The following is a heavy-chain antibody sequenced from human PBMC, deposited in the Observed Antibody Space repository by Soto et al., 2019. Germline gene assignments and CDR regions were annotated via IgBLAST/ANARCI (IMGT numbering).Heavy chain of an antibody. D-gene: IGHD5-18*01. V-gene: IGHV3-23*01. CDR1: GFTFSSYA. Sequence: GGSLRLSCAASGFTFSSYAMSWFRQAPVKGLEWVSAISGSGGSTYYADSVKGRFTISRDNSKNTLYLQMNSLRAEDTAVYYCAKIGRGYSYGWRSDYYYGMDVWAQGTTVTVSS. CDR2: ISGSGGST. J-gene: IGHJ6*02. CDR3: AKIGRGYSYGWRSDYYYGMDV.